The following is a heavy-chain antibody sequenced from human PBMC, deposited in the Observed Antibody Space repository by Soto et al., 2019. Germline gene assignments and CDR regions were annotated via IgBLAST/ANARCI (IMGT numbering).Heavy chain of an antibody. Sequence: GESLKISCSVSGYIFANYWIGWVCQMPGKGLEWMGIIYGVDSDTKYSPSFQGQVTISADKSIFTAYLQWRSLKASDTAMYYCASLSRLGPQSAFDYWGQGALVTVSS. D-gene: IGHD1-26*01. CDR3: ASLSRLGPQSAFDY. V-gene: IGHV5-51*01. CDR1: GYIFANYW. CDR2: IYGVDSDT. J-gene: IGHJ4*02.